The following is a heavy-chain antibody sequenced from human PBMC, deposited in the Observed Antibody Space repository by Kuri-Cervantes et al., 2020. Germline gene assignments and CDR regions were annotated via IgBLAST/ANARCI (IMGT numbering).Heavy chain of an antibody. CDR2: ITPFNGNT. CDR1: GYTFTYRY. Sequence: SVKVSCKASGYTFTYRYLHWVRQAPGQALEWMGWITPFNGNTNYAQKFQDRVTITRDTSASTAYMELSSLRSEDTAVYYCTRGVGRGVPNWFDPWGQGTLVTVSS. J-gene: IGHJ5*02. D-gene: IGHD1-26*01. V-gene: IGHV1-45*02. CDR3: TRGVGRGVPNWFDP.